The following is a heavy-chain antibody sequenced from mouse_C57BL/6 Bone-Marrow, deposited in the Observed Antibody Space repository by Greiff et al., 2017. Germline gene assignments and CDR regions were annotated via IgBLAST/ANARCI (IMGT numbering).Heavy chain of an antibody. Sequence: EVKLVESGGGLVKPGGSLKLSCAASGFTFSSYAMSWVRQSPEKRLEWVAEISSGGSYTYSPDTVTGRFTISRDNAKNTLYLEMSSLRSEDTAMYYGARGDYYGSSLFDYWGQGTTLTGSS. CDR2: ISSGGSYT. CDR3: ARGDYYGSSLFDY. D-gene: IGHD1-1*01. J-gene: IGHJ2*01. V-gene: IGHV5-9-4*01. CDR1: GFTFSSYA.